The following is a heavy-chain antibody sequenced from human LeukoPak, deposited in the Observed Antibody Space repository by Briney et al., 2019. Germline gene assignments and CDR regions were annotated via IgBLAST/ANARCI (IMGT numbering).Heavy chain of an antibody. CDR3: ARVGHYYDSSGYYPY. V-gene: IGHV3-11*01. D-gene: IGHD3-22*01. J-gene: IGHJ4*02. CDR1: GFTFSDYY. Sequence: GGSLRLSCAASGFTFSDYYMSWIRQAPGKGLEWVSYISSSGSTIYYADSVKGRFTISRDNAKNPLYLQMNSLRAEDTAVYYCARVGHYYDSSGYYPYWGQGTLVTVSS. CDR2: ISSSGSTI.